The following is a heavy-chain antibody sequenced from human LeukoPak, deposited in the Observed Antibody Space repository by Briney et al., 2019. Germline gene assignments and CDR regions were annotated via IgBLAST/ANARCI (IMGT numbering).Heavy chain of an antibody. CDR3: ARAYSGSYYGIRVFDY. J-gene: IGHJ4*02. Sequence: ASVKVSCKASGYTFTSYGISWVRQAPGQGLEWMGWISAYNGNTNYAQKLQGRVTMTTDTSTSTAYMELRSLSSDDTAVYYCARAYSGSYYGIRVFDYWGQGTLVTVSS. D-gene: IGHD1-26*01. CDR1: GYTFTSYG. CDR2: ISAYNGNT. V-gene: IGHV1-18*01.